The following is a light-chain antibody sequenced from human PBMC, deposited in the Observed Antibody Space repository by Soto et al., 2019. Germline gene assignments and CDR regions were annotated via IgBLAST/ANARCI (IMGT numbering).Light chain of an antibody. CDR2: AAS. CDR1: QGISSY. Sequence: SLSPSSLSASTGGRVTSACRASQGISSYLAWYQQKPGKAPKLLIYAASTLQSGIPARFSGSGSGTDFTLTISCLQSEDFAVYYCQQYYSSPCTFGQGTKVDIK. J-gene: IGKJ1*01. V-gene: IGKV1-8*01. CDR3: QQYYSSPCT.